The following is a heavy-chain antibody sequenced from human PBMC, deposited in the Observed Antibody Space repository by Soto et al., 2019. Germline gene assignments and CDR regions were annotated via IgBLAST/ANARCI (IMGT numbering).Heavy chain of an antibody. CDR3: ARRLGYCTNGVCPDY. D-gene: IGHD2-8*01. V-gene: IGHV3-30-3*01. CDR1: GFTFSSYA. J-gene: IGHJ4*02. Sequence: ESGGGVVQPGRSLRLSCAASGFTFSSYAMHWVRQAPGKGLEWVAVISYDGSNKYYADSVKGRFTISRDNSKDTPYLQMSCMRADAAAVYYCARRLGYCTNGVCPDYWGKGTLVTVCS. CDR2: ISYDGSNK.